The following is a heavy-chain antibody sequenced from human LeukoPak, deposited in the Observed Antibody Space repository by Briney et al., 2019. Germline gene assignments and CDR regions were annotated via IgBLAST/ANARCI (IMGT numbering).Heavy chain of an antibody. CDR2: MYYTGST. D-gene: IGHD2-2*01. J-gene: IGHJ4*02. Sequence: PSQTLSLTCTVSDDSISSGAYYWTWIRQPPGKGLEWIGYMYYTGSTTYNPSLKSRVIMSVDTSKNQFSLKLSSVTAADTGVYYCARLAPRLRVVVPAAMRYFDYWGQGTLVTVSS. CDR1: DDSISSGAYY. CDR3: ARLAPRLRVVVPAAMRYFDY. V-gene: IGHV4-61*08.